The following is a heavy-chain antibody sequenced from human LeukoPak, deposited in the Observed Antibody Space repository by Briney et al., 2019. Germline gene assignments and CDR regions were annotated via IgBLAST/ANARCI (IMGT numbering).Heavy chain of an antibody. J-gene: IGHJ4*02. D-gene: IGHD5-12*01. CDR2: ISYEGSNK. Sequence: GGSLRLSCAPSGFTFSSYAMHWVRQAPGKGLEWVAVISYEGSNKYYADSVKGRFTISRDNSKNTLYLQMNSLRAEDTAVYYCATRAYGGYQPYYFDYWGQGTLVSVSS. CDR3: ATRAYGGYQPYYFDY. V-gene: IGHV3-30-3*01. CDR1: GFTFSSYA.